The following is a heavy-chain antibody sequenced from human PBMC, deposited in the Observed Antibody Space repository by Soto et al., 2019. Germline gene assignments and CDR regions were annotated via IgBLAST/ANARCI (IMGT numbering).Heavy chain of an antibody. Sequence: GASVKVSCKASGGTFNTYPISWVRQAPGQGLEWMGGIIPIFGSAHYAQKFQGRVTITADKSTSTAYMELTSLRSEDTAVYYCARAWGGVIQPAGRDYKDMDVWGQGTTVTVSS. D-gene: IGHD6-13*01. CDR2: IIPIFGSA. J-gene: IGHJ6*02. V-gene: IGHV1-69*06. CDR1: GGTFNTYP. CDR3: ARAWGGVIQPAGRDYKDMDV.